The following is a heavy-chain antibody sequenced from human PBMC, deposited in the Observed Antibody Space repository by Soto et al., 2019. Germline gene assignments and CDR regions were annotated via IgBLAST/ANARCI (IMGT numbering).Heavy chain of an antibody. D-gene: IGHD3-10*01. CDR1: GGSISSYY. CDR2: IYTSGST. V-gene: IGHV4-4*07. J-gene: IGHJ6*02. CDR3: ARELSPYYYGSGSYFGMDV. Sequence: SETLSLTCTVSGGSISSYYWSWIRQPAGKGLEWIGRIYTSGSTNYNPSLKSRVTMSVDTSKNQFSLKLSSVTAADTAVYYCARELSPYYYGSGSYFGMDVWGQGTTVTVSS.